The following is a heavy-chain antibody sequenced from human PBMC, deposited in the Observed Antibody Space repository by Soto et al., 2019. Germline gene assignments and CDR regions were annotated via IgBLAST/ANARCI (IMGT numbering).Heavy chain of an antibody. CDR2: ISGSGGTA. CDR1: GFTFSTYA. D-gene: IGHD1-1*01. Sequence: HPGGSLRLSCVTSGFTFSTYAMSWVRQAPGKGLEWVSSISGSGGTAYYADSVKGRFTISRDNSKNTLYLQMHSLRAEDTAVYYCAKTPGCNELRGYFDYWGQGTLVTVSS. J-gene: IGHJ4*02. V-gene: IGHV3-23*01. CDR3: AKTPGCNELRGYFDY.